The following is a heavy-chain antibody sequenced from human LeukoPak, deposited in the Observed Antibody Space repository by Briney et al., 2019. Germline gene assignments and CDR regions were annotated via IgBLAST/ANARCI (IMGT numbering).Heavy chain of an antibody. Sequence: PSETLSLTCSVSGASISAYHWSWIRQPAGKGLEWIRRIYSSGRTNYIPSLKSRLTMSVDTSKNQFSLKLNSVTAADTAVYYCARDYSYPDYWGQGTQVTVSS. V-gene: IGHV4-4*07. J-gene: IGHJ4*02. CDR1: GASISAYH. D-gene: IGHD5-18*01. CDR3: ARDYSYPDY. CDR2: IYSSGRT.